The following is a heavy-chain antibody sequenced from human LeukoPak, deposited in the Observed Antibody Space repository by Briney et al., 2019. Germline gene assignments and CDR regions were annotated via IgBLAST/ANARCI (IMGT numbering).Heavy chain of an antibody. CDR2: ISSSSSTI. CDR3: ARALRYFDCLSTSPEYNSFDP. J-gene: IGHJ5*02. Sequence: PGGSPRLSCAASGFTFSSYSMNWVRQAPGKGLEWVSYISSSSSTIYYADSVKGRFTISRDNAKNSLYLQMNSLRAEDTAVYYCARALRYFDCLSTSPEYNSFDPWGQGTLVTVSS. D-gene: IGHD3-9*01. V-gene: IGHV3-48*01. CDR1: GFTFSSYS.